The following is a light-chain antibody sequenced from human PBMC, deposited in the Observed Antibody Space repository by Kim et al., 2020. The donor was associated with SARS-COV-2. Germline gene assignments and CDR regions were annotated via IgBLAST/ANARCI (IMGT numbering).Light chain of an antibody. CDR3: QSWDSGAGV. Sequence: VSPGQTASSPGYGGQLLDRNAAWYQQKPGQSPVLVIYLDDQRPSGIPERFSGSSSGNTATLTISGAQAMDEADYYCQSWDSGAGVFGSGTKVTVL. CDR1: QLLDRN. J-gene: IGLJ1*01. V-gene: IGLV3-1*01. CDR2: LDD.